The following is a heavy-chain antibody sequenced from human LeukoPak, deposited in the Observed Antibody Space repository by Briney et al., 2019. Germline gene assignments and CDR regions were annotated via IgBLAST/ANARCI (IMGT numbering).Heavy chain of an antibody. CDR3: AKAYSSSWSRYDY. CDR2: LSGSGGST. V-gene: IGHV3-23*01. Sequence: PGGSLRLSCAASGFTFSNYAMHWVRPAPGKALEWVSALSGSGGSTYYADSVKGRFTISRDNSKNTLYLQMNSLRAADTAVYYCAKAYSSSWSRYDYWGQETLVTVSS. D-gene: IGHD6-13*01. J-gene: IGHJ4*02. CDR1: GFTFSNYA.